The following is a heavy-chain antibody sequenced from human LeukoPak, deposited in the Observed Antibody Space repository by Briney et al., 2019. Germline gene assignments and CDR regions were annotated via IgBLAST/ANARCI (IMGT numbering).Heavy chain of an antibody. CDR2: ISWSSGII. D-gene: IGHD3-3*01. Sequence: PGGSLRLSCAASGFIFDDHGMHWVRRAPGKGLEWVSGISWSSGIIGYADSVKGRFTISRDNSKNTLYLQMNSLRAEDTAVYYCAKDALTYYDFWSGYYPYYFDYWGQGTLVTVSS. CDR3: AKDALTYYDFWSGYYPYYFDY. V-gene: IGHV3-9*01. J-gene: IGHJ4*02. CDR1: GFIFDDHG.